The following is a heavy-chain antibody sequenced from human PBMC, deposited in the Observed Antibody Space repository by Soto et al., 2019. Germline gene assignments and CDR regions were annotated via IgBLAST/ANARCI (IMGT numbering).Heavy chain of an antibody. CDR2: IYYSGST. Sequence: QLLESGPGLVKPSETLSLTCTVSGGSISSSSYYWGWIRQPPGKGLEWIGSIYYSGSTYYNPSLKSRVTISVDTSKNQFSLKLSSVTAADTAVYYCARRPSVYGSGTNFCFDYWGQGTLVTVSS. CDR1: GGSISSSSYY. J-gene: IGHJ4*02. D-gene: IGHD3-10*01. CDR3: ARRPSVYGSGTNFCFDY. V-gene: IGHV4-39*01.